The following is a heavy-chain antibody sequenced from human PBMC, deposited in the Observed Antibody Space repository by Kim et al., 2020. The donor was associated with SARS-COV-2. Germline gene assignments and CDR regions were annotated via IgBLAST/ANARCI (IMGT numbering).Heavy chain of an antibody. J-gene: IGHJ4*02. V-gene: IGHV3-64D*09. CDR2: INNNVGST. D-gene: IGHD2-2*01. CDR3: VTDSRTYYYFDH. Sequence: GGSLRLSCSASGFTFSSYLMSWVRQAPGKGLEYVSAINNNVGSTYYADSVKGRFIISRDNSQNKLYLQMSSLRAEATAVYYCVTDSRTYYYFDHWGQGT. CDR1: GFTFSSYL.